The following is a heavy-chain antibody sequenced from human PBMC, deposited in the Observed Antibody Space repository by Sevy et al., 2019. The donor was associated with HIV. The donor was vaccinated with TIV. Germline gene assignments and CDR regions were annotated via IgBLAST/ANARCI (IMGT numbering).Heavy chain of an antibody. V-gene: IGHV3-11*06. J-gene: IGHJ5*02. CDR3: ARVGKCSSSLDWFDP. CDR1: GFTFSDYY. CDR2: ISSSSSYT. D-gene: IGHD6-13*01. Sequence: GGSLRLSCAASGFTFSDYYMSWIRQAPGKGLEWVSYISSSSSYTNYADSVKGRFTISRDNAKNSLYLQMNSLRAEDTAVYYCARVGKCSSSLDWFDPWGQGTLVTVSS.